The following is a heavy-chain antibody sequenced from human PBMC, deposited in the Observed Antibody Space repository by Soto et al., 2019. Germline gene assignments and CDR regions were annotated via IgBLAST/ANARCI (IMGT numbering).Heavy chain of an antibody. Sequence: GGSLRLSCAASGFTFSSYAMHWVRQAPGKGLEYVSAISSNGGSTYYANSVKGRFTISRDNSKNTLYLQMGSLRAEDMAVYYCARSAPTYYYDSSGYYPYYFDYWGQGTLVTVSS. CDR1: GFTFSSYA. D-gene: IGHD3-22*01. CDR2: ISSNGGST. J-gene: IGHJ4*02. CDR3: ARSAPTYYYDSSGYYPYYFDY. V-gene: IGHV3-64*01.